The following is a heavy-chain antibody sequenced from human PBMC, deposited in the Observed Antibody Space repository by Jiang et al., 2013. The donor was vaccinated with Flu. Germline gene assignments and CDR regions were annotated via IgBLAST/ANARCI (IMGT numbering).Heavy chain of an antibody. CDR3: AESLSSSWYAFDY. V-gene: IGHV4-61*01. Sequence: TCTVSGGSVSSGSYYWSWIRQPPGKGLEWIGYIYYSGSTNYNPSLKSRVTISVDMSKNQFSLKLSSVTAADTAVYYCAESLSSSWYAFDYWGQGTLVTVSS. CDR1: GGSVSSGSYY. D-gene: IGHD6-13*01. CDR2: IYYSGST. J-gene: IGHJ4*02.